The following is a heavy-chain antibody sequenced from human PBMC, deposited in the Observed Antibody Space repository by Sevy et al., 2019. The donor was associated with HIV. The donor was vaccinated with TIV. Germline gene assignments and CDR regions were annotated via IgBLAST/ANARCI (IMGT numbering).Heavy chain of an antibody. V-gene: IGHV3-30*04. CDR2: ISYDGSNK. CDR1: GFTFSSYA. CDR3: AREVGYGDYFDY. J-gene: IGHJ4*02. Sequence: GGSLRLSCAASGFTFSSYAMHWVRQAPDKGLEWVAVISYDGSNKYYADSVKGRFTISRDNSKNTLYLQMNSLRAEDTAVYYCAREVGYGDYFDYWGQGTLVTVSS. D-gene: IGHD4-17*01.